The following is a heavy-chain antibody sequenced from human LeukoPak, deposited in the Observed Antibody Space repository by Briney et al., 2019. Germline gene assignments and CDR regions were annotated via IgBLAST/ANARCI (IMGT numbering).Heavy chain of an antibody. D-gene: IGHD1-26*01. CDR1: GFTFSSYA. J-gene: IGHJ3*02. CDR3: ARERTRWELLEGGAFDI. CDR2: ISYDGSNK. Sequence: GGSLRLSCAASGFTFSSYAMHWVRQAPGKGLEWVAVISYDGSNKYYADSVKGRFTISRDNSKNTLYLQMNSLRGEDTAVYYCARERTRWELLEGGAFDIWGQGTMVTVSS. V-gene: IGHV3-30-3*01.